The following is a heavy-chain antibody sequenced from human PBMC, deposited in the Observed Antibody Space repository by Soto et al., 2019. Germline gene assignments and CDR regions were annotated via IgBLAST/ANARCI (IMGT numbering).Heavy chain of an antibody. V-gene: IGHV3-30-3*01. CDR3: ARDQGGTTLYYHGMDV. J-gene: IGHJ6*02. D-gene: IGHD4-17*01. Sequence: QVQLVESGGGVVQPGRSLRLSCAASGFTFSSYAMHWVRQARGQGLEWVALISYDGSNKYYADSVQGRFTISRDNSKNTLYLQMNSLRPEDTAVYHCARDQGGTTLYYHGMDVWGQGTTVTVSS. CDR2: ISYDGSNK. CDR1: GFTFSSYA.